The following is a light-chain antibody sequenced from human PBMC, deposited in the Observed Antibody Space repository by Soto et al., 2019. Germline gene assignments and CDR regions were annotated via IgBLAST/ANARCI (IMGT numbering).Light chain of an antibody. Sequence: ALTQAASVSGSPGQSITISCTGTSRDVGGYTYVSWYQQHPGKAPKLMIYDVSNRPSGVSNRFSGSKSGNTASLTISGLQTEDEADYYCSSYTSSSTRLYVFGTGTKLTVL. J-gene: IGLJ1*01. V-gene: IGLV2-14*03. CDR3: SSYTSSSTRLYV. CDR2: DVS. CDR1: SRDVGGYTY.